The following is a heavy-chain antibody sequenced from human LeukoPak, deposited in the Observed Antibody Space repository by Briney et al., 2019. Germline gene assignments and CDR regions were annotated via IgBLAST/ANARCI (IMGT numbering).Heavy chain of an antibody. CDR2: MNPNSGNT. V-gene: IGHV1-8*02. D-gene: IGHD3-16*01. CDR3: ARKGASDY. Sequence: ASVKVSCKASGYTFTSFDLNWVRQATGQGLEWMGWMNPNSGNTGYAQKFQGRVTLTRNTSITTAYMELSSLTSEDTAVYYCARKGASDYWGQGTLVTVSS. J-gene: IGHJ4*02. CDR1: GYTFTSFD.